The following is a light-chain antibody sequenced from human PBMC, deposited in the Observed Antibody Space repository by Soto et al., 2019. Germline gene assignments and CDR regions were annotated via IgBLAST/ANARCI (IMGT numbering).Light chain of an antibody. CDR2: YES. CDR3: LQDHSSPWT. J-gene: IGKJ1*01. CDR1: QAITNN. V-gene: IGKV1-6*01. Sequence: AIQMTQSPSSLSASIGDGVTITCRASQAITNNLGWYQQKPGKAPKLLIYYESSLHSGVPSRFSGSRAGTDFTLTISSLQPEDFATYYCLQDHSSPWTFGRGTKVDIK.